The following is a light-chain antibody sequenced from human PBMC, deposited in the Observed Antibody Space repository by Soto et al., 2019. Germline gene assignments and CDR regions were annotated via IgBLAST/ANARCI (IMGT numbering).Light chain of an antibody. CDR1: QSVSSY. CDR2: DAS. V-gene: IGKV3-11*01. Sequence: EIVLTQSPATLSLSPGERATLSCRASQSVSSYLDWYQQKTGQAHRLLIYDASNRATGIPARFSGSGSGTDFTLTISSLEPEDFAVYYCQQRSNWPITFGQGTRLE. CDR3: QQRSNWPIT. J-gene: IGKJ5*01.